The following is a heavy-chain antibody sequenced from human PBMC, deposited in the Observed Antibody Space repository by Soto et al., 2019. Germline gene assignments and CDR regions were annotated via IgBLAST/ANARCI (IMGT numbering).Heavy chain of an antibody. V-gene: IGHV3-30*18. CDR3: AKEGVSDSGSYYNPLYYGMDV. CDR2: ISYDGSYK. Sequence: QVQLVESGGGVVQPGRSLRLSCAASGFIFSNYGIHWVRQAPGKGLEWVAVISYDGSYKYYGDSVKGRFTISRDNSKNALSLQMNSLRAEDTAVYYCAKEGVSDSGSYYNPLYYGMDVWGQGTTVTVSS. CDR1: GFIFSNYG. J-gene: IGHJ6*02. D-gene: IGHD3-10*01.